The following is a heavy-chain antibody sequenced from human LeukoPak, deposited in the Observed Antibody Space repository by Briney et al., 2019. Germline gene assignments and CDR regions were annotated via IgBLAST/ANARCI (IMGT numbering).Heavy chain of an antibody. J-gene: IGHJ6*02. CDR1: GFTFSSYW. D-gene: IGHD3-16*01. Sequence: GGSLRLSCAASGFTFSSYWMNWARQAPGKGLEWVASINHNGDVNYYVDSVKGRFTISRDNAKNSLYLQMSNLRAEDTAVYFCARGGGLDVWGQGATVTVSS. CDR2: INHNGDVN. V-gene: IGHV3-7*03. CDR3: ARGGGLDV.